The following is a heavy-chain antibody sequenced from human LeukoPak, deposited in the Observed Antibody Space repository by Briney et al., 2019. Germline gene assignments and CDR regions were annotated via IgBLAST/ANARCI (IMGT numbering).Heavy chain of an antibody. CDR3: ARGFDGHNAFDI. J-gene: IGHJ3*02. CDR2: IYYSGST. V-gene: IGHV4-59*08. Sequence: PSGTLSLTCTVSGGSISSYYWSWIRQPPGKGLEWIGYIYYSGSTSYNPSLKSRVTISLDTSKNQFSLKLSSVTAADTAVYSCARGFDGHNAFDIWGQGTMVTVSS. D-gene: IGHD3-9*01. CDR1: GGSISSYY.